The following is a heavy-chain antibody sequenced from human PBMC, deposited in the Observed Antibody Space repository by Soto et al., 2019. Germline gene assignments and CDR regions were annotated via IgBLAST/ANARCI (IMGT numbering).Heavy chain of an antibody. J-gene: IGHJ5*02. Sequence: QVQLVQSGAEVKKPGASVKVSCKAFGYSFISYDITWVRQATGQGLEWMGWINPSSVHPGYAQQFQGRVPMTWTTSITTAYMELSGLRSEDTAVYYCARAAGGVIDPWGQGTLVTVSS. CDR3: ARAAGGVIDP. D-gene: IGHD3-16*01. V-gene: IGHV1-8*01. CDR1: GYSFISYD. CDR2: INPSSVHP.